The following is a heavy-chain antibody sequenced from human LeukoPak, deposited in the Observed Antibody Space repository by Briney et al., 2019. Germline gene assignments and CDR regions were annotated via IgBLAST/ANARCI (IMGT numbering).Heavy chain of an antibody. D-gene: IGHD5-12*01. CDR1: GYXSTSFL. CDR2: ISGYDGNT. J-gene: IGHJ4*02. CDR3: ARTGVATIIDY. Sequence: ASVKVSCKASGYXSTSFLISWVRQAPGQGLEWMGWISGYDGNTKYAQRFQGRVTMTTDTSTSTAYMELRSLRSDDTAVYYCARTGVATIIDYWGQGTLVTVSS. V-gene: IGHV1-18*01.